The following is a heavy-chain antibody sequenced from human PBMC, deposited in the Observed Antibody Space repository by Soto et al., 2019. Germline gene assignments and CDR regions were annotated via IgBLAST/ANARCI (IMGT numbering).Heavy chain of an antibody. Sequence: PSETLSLTCTVSGASFSGFYGSWIRQPPGKGLEWIGYLYYSGTTNYNPSLKSRVTISVDTSKKQFSLKLTSVTAADTAVYYCATYDSSGKFDFWGQGTLVTVSS. CDR1: GASFSGFY. D-gene: IGHD3-22*01. CDR2: LYYSGTT. V-gene: IGHV4-59*01. J-gene: IGHJ4*02. CDR3: ATYDSSGKFDF.